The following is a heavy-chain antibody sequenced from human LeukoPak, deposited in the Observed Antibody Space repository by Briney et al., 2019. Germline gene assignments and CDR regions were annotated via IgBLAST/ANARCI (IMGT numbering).Heavy chain of an antibody. CDR3: AIPPLSGTGSSRPLAGMDV. D-gene: IGHD3-10*01. V-gene: IGHV3-23*01. CDR1: GFTFSSYA. CDR2: ISSSGGRT. J-gene: IGHJ6*02. Sequence: GGSLRLSCAASGFTFSSYAMGWVRQAPGKGLEWVSTISSSGGRTYYADSVKGHFTISRDDSKNTLYLQMNSLRAEDTAVYYCAIPPLSGTGSSRPLAGMDVWGQGITVTVSS.